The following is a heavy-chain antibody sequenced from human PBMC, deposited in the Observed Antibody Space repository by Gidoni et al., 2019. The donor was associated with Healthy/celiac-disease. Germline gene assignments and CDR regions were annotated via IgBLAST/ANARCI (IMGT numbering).Heavy chain of an antibody. J-gene: IGHJ4*02. Sequence: QVQLQQWGAGLLTPSETLSLTCAVYGGSFSGYYWSWIRQPPGKGLEWIGEINHSGSTNYNPSLKSRVTISVDTSKNQFSLKLSSVTAADTAVYYCARDPTVVPAATVDYWGQGTLVTVSS. CDR1: GGSFSGYY. CDR2: INHSGST. D-gene: IGHD2-2*01. CDR3: ARDPTVVPAATVDY. V-gene: IGHV4-34*01.